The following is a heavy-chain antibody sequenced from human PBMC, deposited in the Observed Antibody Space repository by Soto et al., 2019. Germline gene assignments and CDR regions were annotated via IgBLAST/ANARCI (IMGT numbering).Heavy chain of an antibody. CDR3: ANGQQLVRYFQH. J-gene: IGHJ1*01. CDR1: GFTFSSYA. Sequence: GGSLRLSCAASGFTFSSYAMSWVRQAPGKGLEWVSAISGSGGSTYYADSVKGRFTISRDNSKNTLYLQMNSLRAEDTAVYYCANGQQLVRYFQHWGQGTLVTVSS. D-gene: IGHD6-6*01. CDR2: ISGSGGST. V-gene: IGHV3-23*01.